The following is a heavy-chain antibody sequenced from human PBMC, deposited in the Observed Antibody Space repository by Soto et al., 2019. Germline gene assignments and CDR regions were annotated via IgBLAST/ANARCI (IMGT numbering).Heavy chain of an antibody. Sequence: ASVKVSCKASGYTFTGYYMHWVRQAPGQGLEWMGWINPNSGGTNYAQKFQGWVTMTRDTSISTAYMELSRLRSDDTAVYYCVRALDIKRFWFGYYWGQGTLVTVSS. CDR3: VRALDIKRFWFGYY. D-gene: IGHD3-10*01. V-gene: IGHV1-2*04. CDR2: INPNSGGT. CDR1: GYTFTGYY. J-gene: IGHJ4*02.